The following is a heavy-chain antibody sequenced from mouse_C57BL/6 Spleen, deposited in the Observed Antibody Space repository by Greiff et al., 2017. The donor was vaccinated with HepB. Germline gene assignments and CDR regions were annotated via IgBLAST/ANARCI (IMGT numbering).Heavy chain of an antibody. CDR3: ASSYYYGSSSHWYFDV. Sequence: VQVVESGAELVKPGASVKISCKASGYAFSSYWMNWVKQRPGKGLEWIGQIYPGDGDTNYNGKFKGKATLTADKSSSTAYMQLSSLTSEDSAVYFCASSYYYGSSSHWYFDVWGTGTTVTVSS. CDR1: GYAFSSYW. J-gene: IGHJ1*03. V-gene: IGHV1-80*01. CDR2: IYPGDGDT. D-gene: IGHD1-1*01.